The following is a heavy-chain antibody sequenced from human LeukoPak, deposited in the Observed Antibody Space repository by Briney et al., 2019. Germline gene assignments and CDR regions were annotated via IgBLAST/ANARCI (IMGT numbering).Heavy chain of an antibody. Sequence: ASVKVSCKASGYTFTSYYMHWVRQAPGQGLEWMGIINPSGGSTSYAQKFQGRVTMTRDTSTSTVYMERSSLRSEDTAVYYCARDDYYDSSGAEVYFDYWGQGTLVTVSS. CDR2: INPSGGST. CDR3: ARDDYYDSSGAEVYFDY. D-gene: IGHD3-22*01. CDR1: GYTFTSYY. V-gene: IGHV1-46*01. J-gene: IGHJ4*02.